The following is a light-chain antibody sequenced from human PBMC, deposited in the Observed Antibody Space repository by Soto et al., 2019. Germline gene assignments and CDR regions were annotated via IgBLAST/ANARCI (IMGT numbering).Light chain of an antibody. V-gene: IGKV1-5*01. CDR1: QNIRNW. J-gene: IGKJ5*01. CDR2: DAS. CDR3: QQFNNYPHT. Sequence: IRMTHSAVTLSSSKGDSVTITCRASQNIRNWLAWYPQKPGKAPNPLIYDASSLKSGVPARFSGSGSGTEFTLTISSLQPEDFATFYCQQFNNYPHTFGQGTRLEIK.